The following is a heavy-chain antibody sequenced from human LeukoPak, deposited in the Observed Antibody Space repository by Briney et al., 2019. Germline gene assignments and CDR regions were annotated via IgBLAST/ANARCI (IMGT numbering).Heavy chain of an antibody. J-gene: IGHJ4*02. D-gene: IGHD3-22*01. Sequence: ASVKVSCKASGGTFSSYAISWVRQAPGQGLEWMGGIIPIFGTANHAQKFQGRVTITADESTSTAYMELSSLRSEDTAVYYCRLGGYYDTSGYYADEDYWGQGTLVTVSS. CDR2: IIPIFGTA. CDR1: GGTFSSYA. V-gene: IGHV1-69*13. CDR3: RLGGYYDTSGYYADEDY.